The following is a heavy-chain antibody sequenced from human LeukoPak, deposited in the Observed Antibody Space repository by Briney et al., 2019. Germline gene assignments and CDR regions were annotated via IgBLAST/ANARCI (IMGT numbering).Heavy chain of an antibody. CDR3: ARDWEYCNGGSCYQDYYYYYMDV. J-gene: IGHJ6*03. CDR2: IYTSGST. Sequence: SETLSLTCTVSGGSISSYYWSWIRQPAGKGLEWIGRIYTSGSTNYNPSLKSRVTMSVDTSKNQFSLKLSSVTAADTAVYYCARDWEYCNGGSCYQDYYYYYMDVWGKGTTVTVSS. V-gene: IGHV4-4*07. CDR1: GGSISSYY. D-gene: IGHD2-15*01.